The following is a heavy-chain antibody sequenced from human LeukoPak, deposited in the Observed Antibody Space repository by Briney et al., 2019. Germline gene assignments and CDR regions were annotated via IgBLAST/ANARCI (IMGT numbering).Heavy chain of an antibody. J-gene: IGHJ4*02. D-gene: IGHD3-3*01. CDR2: IDHCGST. CDR1: GGSFSGYF. V-gene: IGHV4-34*01. CDR3: ARYSGFYR. Sequence: PSETLSLTCAVYGGSFSGYFWSWIRQPPGKGLEWIGEIDHCGSTNYNPSLKSRVTISVDTSKNQFSLKLSSVTAADTAVYYCARYSGFYRWGQGTLVTVSS.